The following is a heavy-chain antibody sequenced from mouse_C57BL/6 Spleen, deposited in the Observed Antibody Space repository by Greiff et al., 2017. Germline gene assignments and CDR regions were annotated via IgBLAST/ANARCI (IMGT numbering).Heavy chain of an antibody. Sequence: EVQLVESGPGLAKPSPTLSLSCSATGYSITSDYWNWIRKFPGNKLEYMGYISYSGSTYYNPSLKSRISITRETSKNQYYLQLSSVTTEDTATYFGARSTYDYAMDYWGQGTTVTVSS. D-gene: IGHD6-5*01. CDR3: ARSTYDYAMDY. CDR2: ISYSGST. V-gene: IGHV3-8*01. CDR1: GYSITSDY. J-gene: IGHJ4*01.